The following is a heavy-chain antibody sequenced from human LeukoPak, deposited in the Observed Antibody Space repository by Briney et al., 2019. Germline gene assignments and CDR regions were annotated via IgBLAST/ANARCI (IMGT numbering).Heavy chain of an antibody. CDR1: GYTFTSYG. J-gene: IGHJ5*02. CDR2: ISAYNGNP. V-gene: IGHV1-18*01. Sequence: ASVKVSCKASGYTFTSYGISWVRQAPGQGLEWMGWISAYNGNPTYAQNLQGRITLSTDSSTSTAYMELRSLRSDDTAVYYCARAYEGYTGHSAWFDPWGQGTLVTVSS. D-gene: IGHD3-16*02. CDR3: ARAYEGYTGHSAWFDP.